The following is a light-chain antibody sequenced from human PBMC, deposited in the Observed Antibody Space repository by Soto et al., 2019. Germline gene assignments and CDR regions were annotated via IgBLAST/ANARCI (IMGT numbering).Light chain of an antibody. V-gene: IGKV3-11*01. CDR3: HQRSKWPLT. Sequence: EIVLTQSPATLSLSPGERATLSCRASQSVRSYLAWYQQKPGQAPRLLIYDASNRATDIPARFSGSGSGTDFTLTISSLDPEDFAVYYCHQRSKWPLTFGQGTRLEIK. CDR2: DAS. CDR1: QSVRSY. J-gene: IGKJ5*01.